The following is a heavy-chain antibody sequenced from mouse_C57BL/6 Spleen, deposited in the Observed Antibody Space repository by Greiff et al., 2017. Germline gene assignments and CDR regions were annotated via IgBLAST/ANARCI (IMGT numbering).Heavy chain of an antibody. CDR2: INPNNGGT. V-gene: IGHV1-26*01. D-gene: IGHD1-1*01. Sequence: VQLQQSGPELVKPGASVKISCKASGYTFTDYYMNWVKQSHGKSLEWIGDINPNNGGTSYNQKFKGKATLTVDTSSSTAYMELRSLTSEDSAFYYCRASNYGSSYRYFDVWCTGTTVTVSS. CDR1: GYTFTDYY. J-gene: IGHJ1*03. CDR3: RASNYGSSYRYFDV.